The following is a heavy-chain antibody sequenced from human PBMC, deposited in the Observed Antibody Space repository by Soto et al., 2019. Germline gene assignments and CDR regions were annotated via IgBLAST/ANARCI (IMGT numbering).Heavy chain of an antibody. CDR3: AKAQKANWNYRFNYYYYMDV. Sequence: GGSLRLSCAASGFTFSSYAMSWVRQAPGKGLEWVSAISGSGGSTYYADSVKGRFTISRDNSKNTLYLQMNSLRAEDTAVYYCAKAQKANWNYRFNYYYYMDVWGKGTTVTVSS. D-gene: IGHD1-7*01. CDR2: ISGSGGST. CDR1: GFTFSSYA. J-gene: IGHJ6*03. V-gene: IGHV3-23*01.